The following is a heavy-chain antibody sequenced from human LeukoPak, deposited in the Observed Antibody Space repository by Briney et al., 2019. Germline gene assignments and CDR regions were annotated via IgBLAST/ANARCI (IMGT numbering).Heavy chain of an antibody. J-gene: IGHJ4*02. CDR3: AKGLHFRAGPLDY. D-gene: IGHD5-24*01. CDR2: ISWNSGSI. CDR1: GFTFSNFG. V-gene: IGHV3-9*01. Sequence: PGGSLRLSCAASGFTFSNFGIHWVRQAPGKGLEWVSGISWNSGSIGYADSVKGRFTISRDNAKNSLYLQMNSLRAEDTALYYCAKGLHFRAGPLDYWGQGTLVTVSS.